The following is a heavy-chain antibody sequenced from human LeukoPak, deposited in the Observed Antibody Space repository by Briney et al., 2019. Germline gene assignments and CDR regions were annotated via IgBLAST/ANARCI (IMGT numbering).Heavy chain of an antibody. J-gene: IGHJ4*02. CDR3: ARHLAYCGGDCYPDYFDY. Sequence: SETLSLTCTVSGGSISSYYWSWIRQPPGKGLEWIGYIYYSGGTNYNPSLKSRVTISVDTSKNQFSLKLSSVTAADTAVYYCARHLAYCGGDCYPDYFDYWGQGTLVTVSS. CDR2: IYYSGGT. D-gene: IGHD2-21*02. CDR1: GGSISSYY. V-gene: IGHV4-59*08.